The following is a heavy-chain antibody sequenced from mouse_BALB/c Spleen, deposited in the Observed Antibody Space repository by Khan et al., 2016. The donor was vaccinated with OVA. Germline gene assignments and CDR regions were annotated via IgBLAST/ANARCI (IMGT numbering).Heavy chain of an antibody. Sequence: EVELVESGGGLVQPGGSRKLSCAASGFTFSSFGMHWVRQAPERGLEWVAYISSGSGTIYYADTVKGRFTISRDNPKNTLFLQMTSLRSEDTAIYYCAREGTTVVATWDWYFDVWGAGTTVTVSS. CDR3: AREGTTVVATWDWYFDV. CDR2: ISSGSGTI. CDR1: GFTFSSFG. J-gene: IGHJ1*01. D-gene: IGHD1-1*01. V-gene: IGHV5-17*02.